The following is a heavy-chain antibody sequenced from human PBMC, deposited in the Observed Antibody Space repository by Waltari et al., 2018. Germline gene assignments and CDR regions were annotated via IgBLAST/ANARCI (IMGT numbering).Heavy chain of an antibody. Sequence: EVQLVESGGGLVQPGGSLRLSCAASGFTFSSYSMNWVRQAPGKGLEWVSYISSSSSTIYYADSVKGRFTISRDNAKNSLYLQMNSLRAEDTAVYYCAREHYDSTPAAFDIWGQGTMVTVSS. CDR3: AREHYDSTPAAFDI. J-gene: IGHJ3*02. V-gene: IGHV3-48*04. CDR1: GFTFSSYS. CDR2: ISSSSSTI. D-gene: IGHD3-22*01.